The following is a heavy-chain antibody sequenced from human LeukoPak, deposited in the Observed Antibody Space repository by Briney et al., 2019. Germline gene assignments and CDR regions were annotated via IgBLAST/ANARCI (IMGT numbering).Heavy chain of an antibody. D-gene: IGHD6-13*01. CDR1: GVSISSSYSY. J-gene: IGHJ4*02. V-gene: IGHV4-39*01. CDR2: IYYTGNT. Sequence: KSSETLSLTCTVSGVSISSSYSYWGWIRQPPGMGLEWIGSIYYTGNTYYNASLKSQVSISIDTSKNQFSLKLTSVTAADTAVYYCARSSFIVAAYEFDYWGQGTLVTVSS. CDR3: ARSSFIVAAYEFDY.